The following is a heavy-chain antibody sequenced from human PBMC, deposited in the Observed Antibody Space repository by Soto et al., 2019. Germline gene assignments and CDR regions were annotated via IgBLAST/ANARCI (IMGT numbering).Heavy chain of an antibody. D-gene: IGHD2-2*01. V-gene: IGHV3-7*01. CDR3: VREVGFDYAN. Sequence: EVQLVESGGALVQPGGSLRIYCVGSGFNFRAYWMSWVRQAPGKGLEWVATMNEDGSEIYYVGSVKGRFAISSDNDENSIHLQMSFVSAEDTGVYFCVREVGFDYANWGQGTLVTVSS. J-gene: IGHJ4*02. CDR2: MNEDGSEI. CDR1: GFNFRAYW.